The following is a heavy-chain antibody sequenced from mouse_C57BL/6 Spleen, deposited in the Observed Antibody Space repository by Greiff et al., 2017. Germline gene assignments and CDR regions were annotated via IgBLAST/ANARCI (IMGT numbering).Heavy chain of an antibody. CDR3: ARYDGYYMDY. CDR1: GYSFTSYY. CDR2: IYPGSGNT. J-gene: IGHJ4*01. V-gene: IGHV1-66*01. Sequence: QVQLQQSGPELVKPGASVKISCKASGYSFTSYYIHWVKQRPGQGLEWIGWIYPGSGNTKYNEKFKGKATLTADTSSSTAYMQLSSLTSEDAAVYYCARYDGYYMDYWGQGTSVTVSS. D-gene: IGHD2-3*01.